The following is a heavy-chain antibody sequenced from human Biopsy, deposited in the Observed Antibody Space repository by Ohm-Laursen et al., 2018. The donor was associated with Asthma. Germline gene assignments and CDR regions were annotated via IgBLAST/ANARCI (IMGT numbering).Heavy chain of an antibody. CDR1: GGTFSNFA. V-gene: IGHV1-69*13. D-gene: IGHD6-19*01. Sequence: VKISCKAPGGTFSNFAISWVRQAPGQGLEWLGGIMTVFGTTNYAQKFRGRVTITADESTSTAYMEVTSLRSEDTAIYYCARCQVGYSSGWSLLLKKIYYSGMDVWGQGTAVTVSS. J-gene: IGHJ6*02. CDR2: IMTVFGTT. CDR3: ARCQVGYSSGWSLLLKKIYYSGMDV.